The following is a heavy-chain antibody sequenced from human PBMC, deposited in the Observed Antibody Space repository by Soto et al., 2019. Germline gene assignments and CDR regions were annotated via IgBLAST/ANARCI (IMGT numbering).Heavy chain of an antibody. J-gene: IGHJ4*02. CDR3: AITVAGTGNLDY. D-gene: IGHD6-19*01. Sequence: GASVKVSCKASGYTFTGYCMHWVRQAPGQGLEWMGWINPNSGGTNYAQKFQGWVTMTRDTSISTAYMELSRLRSDDTAVYYCAITVAGTGNLDYWGQGTLVTVSS. V-gene: IGHV1-2*04. CDR1: GYTFTGYC. CDR2: INPNSGGT.